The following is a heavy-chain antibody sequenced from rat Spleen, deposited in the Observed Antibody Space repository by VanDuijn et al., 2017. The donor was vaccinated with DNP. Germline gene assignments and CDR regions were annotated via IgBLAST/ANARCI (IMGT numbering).Heavy chain of an antibody. V-gene: IGHV5-58*01. CDR3: VKRDYGYPSYFDY. CDR1: GFTFSSYW. Sequence: EVQLVETGGGLVQPGRSLKLSCVASGFTFSSYWMYWIRQAPGKGLEWIASINTDGGRTYYPDSVKGRFTISRDNAESTVYLQMNSLRAEDTATYYSVKRDYGYPSYFDYWGQGVMVTVSS. J-gene: IGHJ2*01. D-gene: IGHD1-7*01. CDR2: INTDGGRT.